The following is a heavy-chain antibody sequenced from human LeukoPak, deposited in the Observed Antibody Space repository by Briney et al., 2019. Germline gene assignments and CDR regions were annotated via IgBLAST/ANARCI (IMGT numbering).Heavy chain of an antibody. CDR3: AKDLSPLLPVAGRDAFDI. CDR1: GFTFSSYA. Sequence: PGGSLRLSCAASGFTFSSYAMSWVRQAPGKGLEWVSAISGSGGSTYYADSVKGRFTISRDNSKNTLYLQMNSLRAEDTAVYYCAKDLSPLLPVAGRDAFDIWGQGTMVTVSS. D-gene: IGHD6-19*01. CDR2: ISGSGGST. J-gene: IGHJ3*02. V-gene: IGHV3-23*01.